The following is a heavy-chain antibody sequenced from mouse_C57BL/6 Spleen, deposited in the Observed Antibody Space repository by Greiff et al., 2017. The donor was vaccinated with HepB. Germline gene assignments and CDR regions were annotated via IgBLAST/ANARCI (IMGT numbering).Heavy chain of an antibody. V-gene: IGHV1-82*01. J-gene: IGHJ4*01. CDR1: GYAFSSSW. CDR2: IYPGDGDT. CDR3: ARGVVGYAMDY. Sequence: QVQLQQSGPELVKPGASVKISCKASGYAFSSSWMNWVKQRPGKGLEWIGRIYPGDGDTNYTGKFKGKATLTADKSSSTAYMQLRSLTSEDSAVYFCARGVVGYAMDYGGQGTSVTVSS.